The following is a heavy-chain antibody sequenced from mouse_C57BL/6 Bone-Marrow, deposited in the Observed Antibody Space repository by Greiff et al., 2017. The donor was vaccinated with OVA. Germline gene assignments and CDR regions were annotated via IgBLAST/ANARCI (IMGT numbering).Heavy chain of an antibody. Sequence: VQLQESGAELVRPGASVKLSCKASGFNFKDYCMHWVKERPEQGLEWIGWIDPENGDTEYDSKFQGKATITADTSSRTVYLHLSSLTSEDTAVYYFTTYRYWGQGTTLTVSS. V-gene: IGHV14-4*01. CDR1: GFNFKDYC. J-gene: IGHJ2*01. CDR3: TTYRY. CDR2: IDPENGDT.